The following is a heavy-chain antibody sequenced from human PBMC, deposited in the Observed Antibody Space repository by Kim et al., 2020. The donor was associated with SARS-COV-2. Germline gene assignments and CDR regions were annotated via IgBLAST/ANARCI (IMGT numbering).Heavy chain of an antibody. CDR1: GFTFSSYG. CDR3: AKSKMIVVVPAAIEGMDV. J-gene: IGHJ6*02. V-gene: IGHV3-30*18. CDR2: ISYDGSNK. Sequence: GGSLRLSCAASGFTFSSYGMHWVRQAPGKGLEWVAVISYDGSNKYYADSVKGRFTISRDNSKNTLYLQMNSLRAEDTAVYYCAKSKMIVVVPAAIEGMDVWGQGTTVTVSS. D-gene: IGHD2-2*01.